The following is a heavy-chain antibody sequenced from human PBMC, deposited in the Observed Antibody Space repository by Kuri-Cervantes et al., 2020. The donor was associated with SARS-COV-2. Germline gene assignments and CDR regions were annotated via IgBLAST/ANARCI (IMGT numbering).Heavy chain of an antibody. Sequence: GGSLRLSCAASGFTFSNSDMHWVRQRPGKGLEWVAFIRNDGTARQYVDSVKGRFTISRDNYKSTVHLQVNSLRVEDTAVYYCAKDHGSDWTFPGSWGQGTQVTVSS. J-gene: IGHJ5*02. CDR3: AKDHGSDWTFPGS. CDR1: GFTFSNSD. D-gene: IGHD6-19*01. CDR2: IRNDGTAR. V-gene: IGHV3-30*02.